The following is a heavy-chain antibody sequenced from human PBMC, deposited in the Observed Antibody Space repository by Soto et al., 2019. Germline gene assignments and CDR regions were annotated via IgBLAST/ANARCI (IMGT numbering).Heavy chain of an antibody. CDR3: ARTNPVLLWFGELFPDAFDI. D-gene: IGHD3-10*01. V-gene: IGHV4-34*01. J-gene: IGHJ3*02. CDR1: GQSSTSYY. CDR2: INHSGST. Sequence: PSETLSLTCPVCGQSSTSYYWIWIRQPPEKGIVWIGEINHSGSTNYNPSLKSRVTISVDTSKNQFSLKLSSVTAADTAVYYCARTNPVLLWFGELFPDAFDIWGQGTMVTVSS.